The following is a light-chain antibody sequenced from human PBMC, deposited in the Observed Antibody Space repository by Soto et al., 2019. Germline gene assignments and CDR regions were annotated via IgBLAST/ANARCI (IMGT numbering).Light chain of an antibody. CDR2: AAS. CDR1: QGISSY. J-gene: IGKJ5*01. Sequence: AIRMTQSPSSLSASTGDRVTITCLASQGISSYLAWYQQKPGKAPKLLIYAASTLQSGVPSRFSGSGSGTDFTLTISCLQSEDFATYYCQQYYSYPITFGQGTRLENK. V-gene: IGKV1-8*01. CDR3: QQYYSYPIT.